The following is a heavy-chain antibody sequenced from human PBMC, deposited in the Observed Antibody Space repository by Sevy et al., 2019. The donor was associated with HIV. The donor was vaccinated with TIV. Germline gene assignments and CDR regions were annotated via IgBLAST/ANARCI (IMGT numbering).Heavy chain of an antibody. CDR1: GFTSSSYG. J-gene: IGHJ4*02. Sequence: GGSLRLSCAASGFTSSSYGMHWVRQAPGKGLEWVAVISYDGSNKYYADSVKGRFTISRDNSKNTLYLQMNSLRAEDTAVYYCAKGAAEMATIDFDYWGQGTLVTVSS. CDR2: ISYDGSNK. V-gene: IGHV3-30*18. CDR3: AKGAAEMATIDFDY. D-gene: IGHD5-12*01.